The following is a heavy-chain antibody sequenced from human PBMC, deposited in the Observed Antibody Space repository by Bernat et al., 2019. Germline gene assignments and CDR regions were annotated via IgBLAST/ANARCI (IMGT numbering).Heavy chain of an antibody. CDR1: GFTFSSSA. D-gene: IGHD3-3*01. Sequence: LVQSGAEVKKPGASVKVSCKASGFTFSSSAVQWVRQARGQRLEWIGWIVVGSGNTNYAQKFQERVTITRDMSTSTAYMELSSLRSEDTAVYYCAAESSYDFWSGSPFDYWGQGTLVTVSS. CDR2: IVVGSGNT. V-gene: IGHV1-58*01. J-gene: IGHJ4*02. CDR3: AAESSYDFWSGSPFDY.